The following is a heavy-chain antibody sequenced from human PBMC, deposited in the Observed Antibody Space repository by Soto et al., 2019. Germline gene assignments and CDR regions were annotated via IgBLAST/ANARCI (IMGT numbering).Heavy chain of an antibody. CDR2: SYYSGIT. J-gene: IGHJ5*02. CDR1: GGSISSGGYY. CDR3: ARSIDP. V-gene: IGHV4-31*03. Sequence: QVQLQESGPGLVKPSQTLSLTCTVSGGSISSGGYYWSWVRQHPGKGLEWIGYSYYSGITYYHPSLKNRVTIPVDTSKNHFYLELSSVTAADPAVYYCARSIDPWGQGTLVTVSS.